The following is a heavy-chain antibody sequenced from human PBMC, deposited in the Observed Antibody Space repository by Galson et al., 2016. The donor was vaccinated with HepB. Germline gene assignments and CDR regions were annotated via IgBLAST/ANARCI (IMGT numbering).Heavy chain of an antibody. D-gene: IGHD6-25*01. CDR3: ARAAHPAAFDY. V-gene: IGHV3-21*01. CDR1: GFTFSSYN. J-gene: IGHJ4*02. CDR2: ISRSSSYI. Sequence: SLRLSCAASGFTFSSYNMNWVRQAPGKGLEWVSSISRSSSYIYFADSLKGRFTISRDNAKNSLYLQMNSLRDKDTAVYYCARAAHPAAFDYWGQGTLVTVSS.